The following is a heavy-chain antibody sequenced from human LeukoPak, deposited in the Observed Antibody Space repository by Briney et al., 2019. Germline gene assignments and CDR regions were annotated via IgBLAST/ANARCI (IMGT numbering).Heavy chain of an antibody. V-gene: IGHV4-31*03. D-gene: IGHD3-3*01. J-gene: IGHJ4*02. Sequence: SETLSLTCTVSGGSISSGGYHWSWIRQHPGKGLEWIGYIYYSGSTYYNPSLKSRVTISVDTSKNQFSLKLSSVTAADTAVYYCARGRVLRFLEWLLDYWGQGTLVTVSS. CDR1: GGSISSGGYH. CDR3: ARGRVLRFLEWLLDY. CDR2: IYYSGST.